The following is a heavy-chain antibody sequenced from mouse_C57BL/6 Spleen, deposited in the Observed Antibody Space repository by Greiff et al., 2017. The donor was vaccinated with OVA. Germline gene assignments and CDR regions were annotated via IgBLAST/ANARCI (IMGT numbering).Heavy chain of an antibody. D-gene: IGHD4-1*01. CDR3: AKTRLTGYWYFDV. Sequence: VQLQQSGPELVKPGASVKISCKASGYSFTGYYMNWVKQSPEKSLEWIGEINPSTGGTTYNQKFKAKATLTVDKSSSTAYMQLKSLTSEDSAVYYCAKTRLTGYWYFDVWGTGTTVTVSS. J-gene: IGHJ1*03. CDR1: GYSFTGYY. CDR2: INPSTGGT. V-gene: IGHV1-42*01.